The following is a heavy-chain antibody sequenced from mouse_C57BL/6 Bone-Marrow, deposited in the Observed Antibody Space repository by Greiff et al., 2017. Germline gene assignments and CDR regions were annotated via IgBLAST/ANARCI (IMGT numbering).Heavy chain of an antibody. Sequence: VQLQQPGAELVMPGASVKLSCKASGYTFTSYWMHWVKQRPGQGLEWIGEIDPSDSYTNYNQKFTGKSPLTVDKSSSTAYMQLSSLTSEDSAVYYCARSIYDGYWAYWGQGTLVTVSA. CDR3: ARSIYDGYWAY. D-gene: IGHD2-3*01. CDR1: GYTFTSYW. CDR2: IDPSDSYT. J-gene: IGHJ3*01. V-gene: IGHV1-69*01.